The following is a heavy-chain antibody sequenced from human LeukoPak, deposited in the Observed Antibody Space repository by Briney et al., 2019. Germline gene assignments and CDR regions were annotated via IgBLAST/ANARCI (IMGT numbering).Heavy chain of an antibody. CDR3: ARDLEVRGVLYYFDY. V-gene: IGHV1-2*02. J-gene: IGHJ4*02. D-gene: IGHD3-10*01. CDR1: GYSFTGYY. CDR2: INPNSGGT. Sequence: ASVKVSCKPSGYSFTGYYMHWVRQAPGQGLEWMGWINPNSGGTNYAQKFQDRVTMTRDASISTAYMELSRLRSDDTAVYYCARDLEVRGVLYYFDYWGQGTLVTVSS.